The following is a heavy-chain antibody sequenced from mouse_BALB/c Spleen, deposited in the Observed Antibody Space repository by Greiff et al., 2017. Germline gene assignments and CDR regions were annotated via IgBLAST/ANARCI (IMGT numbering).Heavy chain of an antibody. D-gene: IGHD2-1*01. CDR2: ISYSGST. CDR3: ASYGNGGY. J-gene: IGHJ2*01. Sequence: EVQLQQSGPGLVKPSQSLSLTCTVTGYSITSDYAWNWIRQFPGNKLEWMGYISYSGSTSYNPSLKSRISITRDTSKNQFFLQLNSVTTEDTATYYCASYGNGGYWGQGTTLTVSS. V-gene: IGHV3-2*02. CDR1: GYSITSDYA.